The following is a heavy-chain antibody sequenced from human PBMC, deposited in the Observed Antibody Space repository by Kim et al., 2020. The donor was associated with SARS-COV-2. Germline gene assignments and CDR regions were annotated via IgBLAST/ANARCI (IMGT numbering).Heavy chain of an antibody. CDR3: ARIVTAVRGVWFDP. V-gene: IGHV1-3*01. D-gene: IGHD3-10*01. CDR1: GYTFSNYV. Sequence: ASVKVSCKASGYTFSNYVLHWLRQAPGQRPEWLGLINPVTYNTKYSQNLQGRLTITSDPSASTVYMELSSLRPEDTGLYYCARIVTAVRGVWFDPWDQGTLVTVSA. CDR2: INPVTYNT. J-gene: IGHJ5*02.